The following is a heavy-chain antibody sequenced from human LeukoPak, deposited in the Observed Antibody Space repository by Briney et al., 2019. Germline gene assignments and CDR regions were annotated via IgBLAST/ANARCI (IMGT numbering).Heavy chain of an antibody. J-gene: IGHJ6*02. CDR3: ARGSDYYYYYGMDV. V-gene: IGHV3-33*01. CDR2: IWYDGSNK. CDR1: GFTFSSYG. Sequence: GGSLRLSCAASGFTFSSYGMHWVRQAPGKGLEWVAVIWYDGSNKYYADSVKGRFTISRDNSKNTLYLQMNSLRAEDTAVYYCARGSDYYYYYGMDVWGQGTTVTVSS.